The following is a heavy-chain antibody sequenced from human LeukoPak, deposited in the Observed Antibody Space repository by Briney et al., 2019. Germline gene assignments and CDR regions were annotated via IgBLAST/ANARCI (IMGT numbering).Heavy chain of an antibody. Sequence: GGSLRLSCAASGLTFSNAWMNWVRQAPGKGLEWVSSIGGGGYTTYYADSVRGRFTISRDNSENSMYLQMSSLRAEDTAIYYCAEVESSYCRIWGQGTLVTVSS. CDR2: IGGGGYTT. CDR1: GLTFSNAW. CDR3: AEVESSYCRI. V-gene: IGHV3-23*01. J-gene: IGHJ4*02. D-gene: IGHD3-10*01.